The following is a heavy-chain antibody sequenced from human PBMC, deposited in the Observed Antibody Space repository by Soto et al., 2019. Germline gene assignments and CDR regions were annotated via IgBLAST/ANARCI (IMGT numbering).Heavy chain of an antibody. Sequence: PSETLSLTCTVSGGSISSYYWSWIRQPPGKGLEWIGYIYYSGSTNYNPSLKSRVTISVDTSKNQFSLKLSSVTAADTAVYYCARKAAQRAYYYYYMDVWGKATTVTVSS. V-gene: IGHV4-59*08. J-gene: IGHJ6*03. D-gene: IGHD6-13*01. CDR3: ARKAAQRAYYYYYMDV. CDR2: IYYSGST. CDR1: GGSISSYY.